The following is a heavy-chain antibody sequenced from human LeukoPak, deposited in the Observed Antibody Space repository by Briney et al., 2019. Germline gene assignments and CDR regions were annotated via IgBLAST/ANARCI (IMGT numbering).Heavy chain of an antibody. V-gene: IGHV4-39*07. D-gene: IGHD1-26*01. J-gene: IGHJ1*01. CDR2: IYYSGST. Sequence: SETLSLTCTVSGGSISSSSYYWGWIRQPPGKGLEWIGSIYYSGSTYYNPSLKSRVTISVDTSKNQFSLKLSSVTAADTAVYYCARGGLYSGSYSVYFQHWGQGTLVTVSS. CDR3: ARGGLYSGSYSVYFQH. CDR1: GGSISSSSYY.